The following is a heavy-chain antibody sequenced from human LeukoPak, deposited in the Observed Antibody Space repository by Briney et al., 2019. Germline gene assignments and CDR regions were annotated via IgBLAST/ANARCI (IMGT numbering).Heavy chain of an antibody. J-gene: IGHJ6*02. CDR1: GGSISSGGYS. V-gene: IGHV4-30-2*01. CDR2: IYHSGST. CDR3: ARGGDYCSSTSCYNYGMDV. Sequence: SQTLSLICAVSGGSISSGGYSWSWIRQPPGKGLEWIGYIYHSGSTYYNPSLKSRVTISVDRSKNQFSLKLSSVTAADTAVYYCARGGDYCSSTSCYNYGMDVWGQGTTVTVSS. D-gene: IGHD2-2*01.